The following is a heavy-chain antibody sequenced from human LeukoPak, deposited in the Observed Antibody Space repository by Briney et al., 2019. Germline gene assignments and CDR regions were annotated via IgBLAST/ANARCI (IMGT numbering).Heavy chain of an antibody. CDR3: ARELGSSFRFDY. Sequence: ASVKVSCKASGYTFTSYFMHWVRQAPGQGLEWMGIINPSGGSTNYAQKFQGRVTMTRDMSTSTVYMELSSLRSEDTAVYYCARELGSSFRFDYWGQGTLVTVSS. J-gene: IGHJ4*02. CDR1: GYTFTSYF. V-gene: IGHV1-46*01. D-gene: IGHD6-6*01. CDR2: INPSGGST.